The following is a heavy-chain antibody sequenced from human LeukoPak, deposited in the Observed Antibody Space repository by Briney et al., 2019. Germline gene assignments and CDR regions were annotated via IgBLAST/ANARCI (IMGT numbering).Heavy chain of an antibody. CDR2: INPSGGST. CDR3: ARAWENSGYDPFGY. D-gene: IGHD5-12*01. J-gene: IGHJ4*02. CDR1: GYTFTSYG. V-gene: IGHV1-46*01. Sequence: ASVKVSCKASGYTFTSYGISWVRQAPGQGLEWMGIINPSGGSTSYAQKFQGRVTMTRDMSTSTVYMELSSLRSEDTAVYYCARAWENSGYDPFGYWGQGTLVTVSS.